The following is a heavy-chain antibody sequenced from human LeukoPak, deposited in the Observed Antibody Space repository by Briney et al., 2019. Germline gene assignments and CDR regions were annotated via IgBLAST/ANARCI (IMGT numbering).Heavy chain of an antibody. V-gene: IGHV3-7*01. D-gene: IGHD5-18*01. CDR1: GFTFSSYW. CDR3: ATGELWFGTPRPGKRFDP. CDR2: IKEDGSEK. J-gene: IGHJ5*02. Sequence: QAGGSLRLSCAASGFTFSSYWMSWVRQAPGKGLEWVANIKEDGSEKYYVDSVKGRFTISRDNAKNSLYLQMNSLRAEDTAVYYCATGELWFGTPRPGKRFDPWGQGTLVTVSS.